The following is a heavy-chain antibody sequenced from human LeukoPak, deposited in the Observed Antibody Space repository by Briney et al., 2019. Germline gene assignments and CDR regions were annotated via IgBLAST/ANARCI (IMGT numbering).Heavy chain of an antibody. CDR3: ARGAGGYFRHYYYYYYMDV. CDR2: ISGSGGST. D-gene: IGHD3-22*01. Sequence: GGXLRLSCAASGFTFSDYYMSWVRQAPGKGLEWVSAISGSGGSTYYADSVKGRFTISRDNSKNTLYLQMNSLRAEDTAVYYCARGAGGYFRHYYYYYYMDVWGKGTTVTVSS. J-gene: IGHJ6*03. CDR1: GFTFSDYY. V-gene: IGHV3-23*01.